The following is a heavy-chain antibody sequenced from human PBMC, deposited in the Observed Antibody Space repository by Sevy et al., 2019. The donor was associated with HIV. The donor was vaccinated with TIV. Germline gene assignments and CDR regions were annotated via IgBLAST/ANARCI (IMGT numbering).Heavy chain of an antibody. J-gene: IGHJ3*02. V-gene: IGHV3-64*01. Sequence: GGSLRLSCAASGFTFSPYAMHWVRQAPGKGLEYVSGISYNGGSTYYANSVKGRFTISRDNSKNMMYLQMGSLRTEDMAVYYCARGKRELQYDAFDIWGQGTMVTVSS. CDR2: ISYNGGST. CDR3: ARGKRELQYDAFDI. D-gene: IGHD1-26*01. CDR1: GFTFSPYA.